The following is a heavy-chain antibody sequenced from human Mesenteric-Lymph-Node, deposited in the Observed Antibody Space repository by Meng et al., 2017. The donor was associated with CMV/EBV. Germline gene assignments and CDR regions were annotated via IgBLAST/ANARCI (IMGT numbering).Heavy chain of an antibody. CDR1: GYTFTSYG. V-gene: IGHV1-18*01. CDR2: SNAYKGHT. CDR3: ARAGSSYYWYFDS. J-gene: IGHJ4*02. Sequence: TSGYTFTSYGISWVRQATGQGLEWMGWSNAYKGHTEYAQKLQSRVTMTTDTSTSTAYVELRSLRSDDTAVYYCARAGSSYYWYFDSWGQGTLVTVSS. D-gene: IGHD6-13*01.